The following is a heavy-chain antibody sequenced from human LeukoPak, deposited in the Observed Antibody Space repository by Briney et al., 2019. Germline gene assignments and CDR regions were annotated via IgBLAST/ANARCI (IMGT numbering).Heavy chain of an antibody. D-gene: IGHD3-22*01. V-gene: IGHV4-4*02. Sequence: SETLSLTCAVSGGSISSSNWWSWVRQPPGKGLEWIGEIYHSGSTNYNPSLKSRVTISVDKSKNQFSLKLSSVTAADTAVYYCARGGVVVPYNWFDPWGQGTLVTVSS. CDR1: GGSISSSNW. CDR2: IYHSGST. J-gene: IGHJ5*02. CDR3: ARGGVVVPYNWFDP.